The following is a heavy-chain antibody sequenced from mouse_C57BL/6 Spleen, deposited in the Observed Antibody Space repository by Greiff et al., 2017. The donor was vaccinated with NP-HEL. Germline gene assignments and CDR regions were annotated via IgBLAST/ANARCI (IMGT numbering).Heavy chain of an antibody. J-gene: IGHJ1*03. V-gene: IGHV1-64*01. CDR3: ARRYYDYDDGDWYFDV. CDR2: IHPNSGST. CDR1: GYTFTSYW. Sequence: QVQLKQPGAELVKPGASVKLSCKASGYTFTSYWMHWVKQRPGQGLEWIGMIHPNSGSTNYNEKFKSKATLTVDKSSSTAYMQLSSLTSEDSAVYYCARRYYDYDDGDWYFDVWGTGTTVTVSS. D-gene: IGHD2-4*01.